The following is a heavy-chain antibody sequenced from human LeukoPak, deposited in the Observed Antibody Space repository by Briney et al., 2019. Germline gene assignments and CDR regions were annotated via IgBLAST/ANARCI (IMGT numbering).Heavy chain of an antibody. V-gene: IGHV3-23*01. J-gene: IGHJ4*02. Sequence: GGSLRLSCAASGFTFSSYGMSWVRQAPGKGLEWVSAISGSGGSTYYADSVKGRFTISRDNAKNSLYLQMNSLRAEDTAVYYCARVYYYDSSGYFGYWGQGTLVTVSS. CDR2: ISGSGGST. CDR3: ARVYYYDSSGYFGY. D-gene: IGHD3-22*01. CDR1: GFTFSSYG.